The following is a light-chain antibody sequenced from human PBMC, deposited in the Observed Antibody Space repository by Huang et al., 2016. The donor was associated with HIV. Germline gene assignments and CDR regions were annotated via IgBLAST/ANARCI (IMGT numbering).Light chain of an antibody. CDR1: QALDNY. CDR3: QRYNSVPRM. V-gene: IGKV1-27*01. J-gene: IGKJ1*01. CDR2: GAT. Sequence: DMQMTQSPSSLSASVGARVTLSCRATQALDNYLAWYQQKPGRVPNLLIYGATTLQSGVPSRFSGSGSGTNFTLTIASLQPEDVATYYCQRYNSVPRMFGQGTKVEIK.